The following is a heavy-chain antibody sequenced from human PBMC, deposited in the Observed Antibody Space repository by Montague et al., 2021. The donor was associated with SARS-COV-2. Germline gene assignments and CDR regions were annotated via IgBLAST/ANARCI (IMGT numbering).Heavy chain of an antibody. D-gene: IGHD1-26*01. J-gene: IGHJ5*02. CDR3: ARLSSDIGGYFWFDP. Sequence: SETLSLTCAVSGGFISSGTWWTWVRQPPGEGLEWIGEISHSGGTNYNPSLKSRVTISVDKSKNQFSLNLNSVTAADTAVYYCARLSSDIGGYFWFDPWGQGTLVSVSS. V-gene: IGHV4-4*02. CDR2: ISHSGGT. CDR1: GGFISSGTW.